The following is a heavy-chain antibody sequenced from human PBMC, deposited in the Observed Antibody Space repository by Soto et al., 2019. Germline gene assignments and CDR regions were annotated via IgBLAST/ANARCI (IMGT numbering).Heavy chain of an antibody. CDR2: INAGNGNT. CDR3: AIADSGYRD. Sequence: QVQLVQSGAEVKEPGASVKVYCKASGYTFTSYPMHWVRQAPGQRLEWMGWINAGNGNTKYSQKFQGRVTITRDTSASTAYMELSSLRSEDTAVYYCAIADSGYRDWGQGTLVTVSS. D-gene: IGHD5-12*01. V-gene: IGHV1-3*01. CDR1: GYTFTSYP. J-gene: IGHJ4*02.